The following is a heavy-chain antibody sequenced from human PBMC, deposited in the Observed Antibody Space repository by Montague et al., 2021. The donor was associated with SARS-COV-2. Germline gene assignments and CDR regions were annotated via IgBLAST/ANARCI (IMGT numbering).Heavy chain of an antibody. CDR2: IYYSGST. Sequence: SETLSLTCTASGGSISGSSYYWGWIRQPPGKGLEWIGSIYYSGSTYYNPSLKSRVTISVDTSKNQFSLKLSSVTAADTAVYYCARQGDQLLLEYWFDPWGQGTLVTVSS. CDR1: GGSISGSSYY. CDR3: ARQGDQLLLEYWFDP. V-gene: IGHV4-39*01. D-gene: IGHD2-2*01. J-gene: IGHJ5*02.